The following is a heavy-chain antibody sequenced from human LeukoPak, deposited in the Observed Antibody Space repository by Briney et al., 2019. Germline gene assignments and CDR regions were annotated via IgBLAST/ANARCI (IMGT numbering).Heavy chain of an antibody. CDR3: ATGPLTVGATDYYCGMDV. J-gene: IGHJ6*02. D-gene: IGHD1-26*01. Sequence: ASVKVSCKVSGYTLTELSMHWVRQAPGKGLEWMGGFDPEDGETIYAQKFQGRVTMTEDTSTDTAYMELSSLRSEDTAVYYCATGPLTVGATDYYCGMDVWGQGTTVTVSS. CDR2: FDPEDGET. CDR1: GYTLTELS. V-gene: IGHV1-24*01.